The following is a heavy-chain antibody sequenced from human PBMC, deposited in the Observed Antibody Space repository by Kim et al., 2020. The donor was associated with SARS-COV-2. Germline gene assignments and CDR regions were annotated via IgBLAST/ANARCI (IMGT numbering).Heavy chain of an antibody. CDR2: IYHSGST. V-gene: IGHV4-4*02. D-gene: IGHD3-10*01. Sequence: SETLSLTCAVSGGSISSSNWWSWVRQPPGKGLEWIGVIYHSGSTNYNPSLKSRVTISVDKSKNQFSLKLSSVTAADTAVYYCARLNVPLITYYYGSGSYYNPSLTFDIWGQGTMVTVSS. J-gene: IGHJ3*02. CDR3: ARLNVPLITYYYGSGSYYNPSLTFDI. CDR1: GGSISSSNW.